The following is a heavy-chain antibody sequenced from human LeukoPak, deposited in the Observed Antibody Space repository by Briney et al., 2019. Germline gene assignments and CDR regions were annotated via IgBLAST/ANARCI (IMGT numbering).Heavy chain of an antibody. J-gene: IGHJ4*02. V-gene: IGHV3-7*01. CDR2: TNKDGSEK. CDR1: GFTFSDSW. Sequence: GGSLRLSCAASGFTFSDSWMSWVRQAPGKGLEWVAHTNKDGSEKYYVESVKGRFTISRDNAKNSLYLQMNSLRAEDTAVYYCVSWGSSGNYWGQGTLVTVSS. CDR3: VSWGSSGNY. D-gene: IGHD5-18*01.